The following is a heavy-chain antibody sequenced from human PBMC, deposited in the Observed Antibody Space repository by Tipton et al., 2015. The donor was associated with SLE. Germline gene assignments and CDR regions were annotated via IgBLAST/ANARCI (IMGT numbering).Heavy chain of an antibody. D-gene: IGHD2/OR15-2a*01. CDR1: GFTFSSYG. CDR2: ISYDDINT. CDR3: AKCSRITPSTCHYMDV. J-gene: IGHJ6*03. Sequence: SLRLSCAASGFTFSSYGMHWVRQAPGKGLEWLALISYDDINTYYAESVKGRFTISRDNSKNTLYLQMNSLRAEDTAVYYCAKCSRITPSTCHYMDVWGKVTTFTVSS. V-gene: IGHV3-33*05.